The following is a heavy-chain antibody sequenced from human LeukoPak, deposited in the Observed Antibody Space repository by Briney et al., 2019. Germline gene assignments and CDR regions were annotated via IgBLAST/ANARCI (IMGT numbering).Heavy chain of an antibody. CDR1: GFTFSSYW. CDR2: IKPDGSDQ. CDR3: AKDQAPAGHYYGMDV. V-gene: IGHV3-7*05. Sequence: GGSLRLSCAASGFTFSSYWMNWVRQAPGKGLEWVANIKPDGSDQYYVDSVKGRFTISRDNSKNTLYLQMNSLRAEDTAVYYCAKDQAPAGHYYGMDVWGQGTTVTVSS. D-gene: IGHD2-2*01. J-gene: IGHJ6*02.